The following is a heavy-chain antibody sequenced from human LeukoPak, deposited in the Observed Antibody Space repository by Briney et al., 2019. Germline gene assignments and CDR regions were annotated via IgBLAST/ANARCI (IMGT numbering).Heavy chain of an antibody. CDR3: ARIADYYDSSGYNSVDY. V-gene: IGHV3-53*01. D-gene: IGHD3-22*01. CDR2: IYSGGST. J-gene: IGHJ4*02. Sequence: GGSLRLSCAASGFTVSRNYMSWVRQAPGKGLEWVSVIYSGGSTYYADSVKGRFTISRDNSKNTLYLQMNSLRAEDTAVYYCARIADYYDSSGYNSVDYWGQGTLVTVSS. CDR1: GFTVSRNY.